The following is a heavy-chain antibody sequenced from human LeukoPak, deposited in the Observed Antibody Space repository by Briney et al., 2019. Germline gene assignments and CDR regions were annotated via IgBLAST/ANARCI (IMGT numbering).Heavy chain of an antibody. CDR3: ARDLRRVRRFLEWTPNYYYGMDV. D-gene: IGHD3-3*01. J-gene: IGHJ6*02. Sequence: PWASVKVSCKASGGTFSSYAISWVRQAPGQGLEWMGGIIPIFGTANYAQKFQGRVTMTGNTSISTAYMELSSLRSEDTAVYYCARDLRRVRRFLEWTPNYYYGMDVWGQGTTVTVSS. CDR1: GGTFSSYA. CDR2: IIPIFGTA. V-gene: IGHV1-69*06.